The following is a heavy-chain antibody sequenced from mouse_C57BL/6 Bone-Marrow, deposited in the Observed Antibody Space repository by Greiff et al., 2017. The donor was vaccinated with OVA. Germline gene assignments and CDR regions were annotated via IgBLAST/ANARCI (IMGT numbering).Heavy chain of an antibody. D-gene: IGHD1-1*01. J-gene: IGHJ2*01. Sequence: VQRVESGAELARPGASVKLSCKASGYTFTSYGISWVKQRTGQGLEWIGEIYPRSGNTYYNEKFKGKATLTADNSSSTAYMELRSLTSEDSAVYFCARDYGSSPWYFDYWGQGTTLTVSS. V-gene: IGHV1-81*01. CDR2: IYPRSGNT. CDR3: ARDYGSSPWYFDY. CDR1: GYTFTSYG.